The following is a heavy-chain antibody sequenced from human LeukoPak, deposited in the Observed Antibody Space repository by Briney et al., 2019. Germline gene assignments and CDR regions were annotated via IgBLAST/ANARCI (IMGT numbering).Heavy chain of an antibody. CDR3: TANMTTVTPFDY. J-gene: IGHJ4*02. V-gene: IGHV3-49*04. D-gene: IGHD4-17*01. CDR1: GFTFGDYT. CDR2: IRSKAYGGTT. Sequence: GGSLRLSCTVSGFTFGDYTMSWVRQAPGKGLEWVGFIRSKAYGGTTEYAASVTGRFTISRYDSKSIAYLQMNSLKTEDTAVYYCTANMTTVTPFDYWGQGTLVTVSS.